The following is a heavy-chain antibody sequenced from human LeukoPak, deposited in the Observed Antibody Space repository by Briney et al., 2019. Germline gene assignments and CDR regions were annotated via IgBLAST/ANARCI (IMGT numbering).Heavy chain of an antibody. Sequence: ASVKVSCKVSGYTLTELSMHWVRQAPGKGLEWMGGFDPEDGETIYAQKFQGRVTMTEDTSTDTAYMELSSLRSEDTAVYYCATGWGSGWYPAYYYYMDVWGKGTTVTVSS. CDR2: FDPEDGET. J-gene: IGHJ6*03. CDR3: ATGWGSGWYPAYYYYMDV. V-gene: IGHV1-24*01. D-gene: IGHD6-19*01. CDR1: GYTLTELS.